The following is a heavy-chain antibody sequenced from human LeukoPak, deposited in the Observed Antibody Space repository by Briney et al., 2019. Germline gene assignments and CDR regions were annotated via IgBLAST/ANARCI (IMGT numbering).Heavy chain of an antibody. CDR2: INPNSGGT. CDR1: GYTFTGYY. D-gene: IGHD6-19*01. J-gene: IGHJ3*02. V-gene: IGHV1-2*02. Sequence: ASVKVSCKASGYTFTGYYMHWVRQAPGQGLEWMGWINPNSGGTNYAQKFQGRGTMTRDTSINTAYMELSRLRSDDTAVYYCARDREWSAVAGAFDIWGQGTMVTVSS. CDR3: ARDREWSAVAGAFDI.